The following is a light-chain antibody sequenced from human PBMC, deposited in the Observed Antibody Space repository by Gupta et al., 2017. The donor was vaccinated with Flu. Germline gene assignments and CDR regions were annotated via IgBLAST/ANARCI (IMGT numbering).Light chain of an antibody. Sequence: QSVLTQPPSVSAAPGQKGTISCSGSSSNIGNNYVSWYQQLPGTAPKLLIYDNNKRPSGIPDRFSGSKSGTSATLGITGLQTGDEADYYCGTWDSSLSAWVFGGGTKLTVL. V-gene: IGLV1-51*01. CDR2: DNN. CDR1: SSNIGNNY. CDR3: GTWDSSLSAWV. J-gene: IGLJ3*02.